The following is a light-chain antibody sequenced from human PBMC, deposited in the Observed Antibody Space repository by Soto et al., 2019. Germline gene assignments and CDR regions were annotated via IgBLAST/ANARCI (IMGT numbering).Light chain of an antibody. Sequence: EIVMTQSPATLSVSPGEGATLSCRASQSVSSNLAWYQQKPGQAPRLLIYGASTRATGIPARFSGTGFGTEFTLTISSLQSGDSAVYYCQQYNNRPRTFGQGTKVDNK. CDR3: QQYNNRPRT. CDR2: GAS. V-gene: IGKV3-15*01. J-gene: IGKJ1*01. CDR1: QSVSSN.